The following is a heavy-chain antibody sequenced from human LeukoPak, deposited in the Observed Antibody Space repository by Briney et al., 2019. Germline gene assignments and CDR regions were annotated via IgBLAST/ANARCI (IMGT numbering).Heavy chain of an antibody. CDR3: AREEY. J-gene: IGHJ4*02. CDR2: ISSGSGTI. Sequence: GGSLRLSCAASGFTFSSSSMNWVRQAPGKGLEWVSYISSGSGTIHYADSVKGRFTISRDNAKNSLFLEMNGLRDEDTAVYYCAREEYWGQGTLVTVSS. V-gene: IGHV3-48*02. CDR1: GFTFSSSS.